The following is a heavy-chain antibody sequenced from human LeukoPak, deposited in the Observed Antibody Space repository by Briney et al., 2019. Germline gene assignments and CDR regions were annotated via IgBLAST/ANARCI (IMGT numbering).Heavy chain of an antibody. J-gene: IGHJ4*02. CDR3: VRDLTGGSGD. CDR2: INPKSGDT. V-gene: IGHV1-2*02. Sequence: ASVNVSCKASGYTFTDYYMHWVRQAPGQTLEWLAWINPKSGDTHYTQKFQGRVTVTTDTSITSVYMELSGLQSDDTAVYYCVRDLTGGSGDWGQGTLVTVSS. D-gene: IGHD6-19*01. CDR1: GYTFTDYY.